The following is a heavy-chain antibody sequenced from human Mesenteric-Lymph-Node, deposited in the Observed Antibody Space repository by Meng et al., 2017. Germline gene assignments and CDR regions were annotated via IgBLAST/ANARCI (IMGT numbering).Heavy chain of an antibody. CDR1: GFTFSSYA. CDR2: ISASGGST. V-gene: IGHV3-23*01. Sequence: GESLKISCAASGFTFSSYAMYWVRQAPGKGLEWVSGISASGGSTYYADSVKGRFTISRDNSKNTLYLQMNSLRAEDTAVYYCARGGDSSGYYYSDYWGQGTLVTVSS. D-gene: IGHD3-22*01. J-gene: IGHJ4*02. CDR3: ARGGDSSGYYYSDY.